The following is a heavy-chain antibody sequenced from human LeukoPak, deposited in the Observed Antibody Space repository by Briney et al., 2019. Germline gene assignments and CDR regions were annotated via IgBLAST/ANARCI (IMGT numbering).Heavy chain of an antibody. V-gene: IGHV3-11*04. CDR2: ISSSGSTI. CDR1: GFTFSDYY. Sequence: GGSLRLSCAASGFTFSDYYMSWIRQAPGKGLKWVSYISSSGSTIYYADSVKGRFTISRDNAKNSLYLQMNSLRAEDTAVYYCAIELGYCSGGSCYPTDYWGQGTLVTVSS. J-gene: IGHJ4*02. D-gene: IGHD2-15*01. CDR3: AIELGYCSGGSCYPTDY.